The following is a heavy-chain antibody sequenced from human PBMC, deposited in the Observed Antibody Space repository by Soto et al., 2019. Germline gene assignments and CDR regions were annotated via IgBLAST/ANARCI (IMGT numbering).Heavy chain of an antibody. Sequence: QVQLVQSGAEVKKPGSSVRVSCKASGDTFTFYSINWVRQAPGLGLEWMGRINPILSMSNYAQRFQGRVTMTADKSTITAYMELSSLRSEDTAMYYCASSYGSGYRAVDYWGQGALGTFSS. CDR3: ASSYGSGYRAVDY. CDR1: GDTFTFYS. J-gene: IGHJ4*02. CDR2: INPILSMS. V-gene: IGHV1-69*02. D-gene: IGHD3-10*01.